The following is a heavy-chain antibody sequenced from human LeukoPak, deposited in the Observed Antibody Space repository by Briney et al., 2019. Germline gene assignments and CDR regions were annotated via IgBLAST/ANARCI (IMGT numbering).Heavy chain of an antibody. J-gene: IGHJ4*02. Sequence: GGSLRPSCAASGFTFSSYAMSWVRQAPGKGLEWVAAISGSGGSTYYADSVKGRFTISRDNSKNTLYLQMNSLRAEDTAVYYCAKDSSEASYSSSWYVDYWGQGTLVTVSS. V-gene: IGHV3-23*01. CDR1: GFTFSSYA. D-gene: IGHD6-13*01. CDR2: ISGSGGST. CDR3: AKDSSEASYSSSWYVDY.